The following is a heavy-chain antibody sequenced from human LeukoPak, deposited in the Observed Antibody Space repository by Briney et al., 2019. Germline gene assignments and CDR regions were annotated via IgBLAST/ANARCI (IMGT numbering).Heavy chain of an antibody. CDR1: GLTFNNYG. CDR2: ISGSGLTT. D-gene: IGHD6-19*01. V-gene: IGHV3-23*01. Sequence: GGSLRLSCAASGLTFNNYGMSWVRQAPGKGLEWVSGISGSGLTTFYADSVKGRFTVSRDNSKNTLYLQMNSLRAEDTAVYHCASKGRDSAWSFPYWGQGTLVTVSS. J-gene: IGHJ4*02. CDR3: ASKGRDSAWSFPY.